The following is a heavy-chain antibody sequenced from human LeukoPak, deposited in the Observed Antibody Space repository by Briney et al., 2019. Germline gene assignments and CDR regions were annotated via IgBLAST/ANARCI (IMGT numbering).Heavy chain of an antibody. Sequence: GGSLRLSCAASGFTLSRYDMSWLRQAPGKGLEWVSSISGSGGSIYYADSVKGRFTISRHNSKNTLYLQKKIQRTEDTAVYYGAKGKAAAGTRFGMDVWGQGTTVTVSS. J-gene: IGHJ6*02. CDR3: AKGKAAAGTRFGMDV. CDR2: ISGSGGSI. V-gene: IGHV3-23*01. CDR1: GFTLSRYD. D-gene: IGHD6-13*01.